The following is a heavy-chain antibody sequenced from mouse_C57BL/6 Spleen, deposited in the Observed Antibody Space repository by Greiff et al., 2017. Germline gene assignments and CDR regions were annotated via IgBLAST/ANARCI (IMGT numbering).Heavy chain of an antibody. V-gene: IGHV1-18*01. J-gene: IGHJ1*03. Sequence: EVKLVESGPELVKPGASVKIPCKASGYTFTDYNMDWVKQSHGKSLEWIGDINPNNGGTIYNQKFKGKATLTVDKSSSTAYMELRSLTSEDTAVYYCARWVVTNLYWYFDVWGTGTTVTVSS. CDR2: INPNNGGT. CDR1: GYTFTDYN. D-gene: IGHD2-3*01. CDR3: ARWVVTNLYWYFDV.